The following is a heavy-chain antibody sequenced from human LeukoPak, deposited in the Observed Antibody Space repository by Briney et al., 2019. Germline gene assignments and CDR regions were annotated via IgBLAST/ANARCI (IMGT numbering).Heavy chain of an antibody. CDR3: TTDGVGVEGATYDN. D-gene: IGHD1-26*01. CDR2: IKAKAHGGTI. Sequence: PGGSLRLSYAASGFTLSNAWMAWVRQAPGEGLEWVGRIKAKAHGGTIEYAAPVKGRFTISRDDSKNTLYLQMNSLKTEDTAVYYCTTDGVGVEGATYDNWGQGTLVSVSS. CDR1: GFTLSNAW. J-gene: IGHJ4*02. V-gene: IGHV3-15*01.